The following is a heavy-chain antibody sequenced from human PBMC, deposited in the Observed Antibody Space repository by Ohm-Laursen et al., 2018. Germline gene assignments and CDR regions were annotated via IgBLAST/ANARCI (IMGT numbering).Heavy chain of an antibody. CDR1: GFTFSSYE. Sequence: SLRLSCAASGFTFSSYEMNWVRQAPGKGLEWVSAISGSGGSTYYADSVKGRFTISRDNSKNTLYLQMNSLRAEDTAVYYCAKDPYYGSGSYFADYWGQGTLVTVSS. J-gene: IGHJ4*02. CDR3: AKDPYYGSGSYFADY. CDR2: ISGSGGST. V-gene: IGHV3-23*01. D-gene: IGHD3-10*01.